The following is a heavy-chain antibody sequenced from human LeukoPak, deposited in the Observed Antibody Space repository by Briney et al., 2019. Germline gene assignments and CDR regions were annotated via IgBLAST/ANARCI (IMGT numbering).Heavy chain of an antibody. CDR1: GGFISSSSYY. V-gene: IGHV4-39*07. CDR3: AREGRDGYYYGS. Sequence: SETLSLTCTVSGGFISSSSYYWGWIRQPPGKGLGWIGSIYYSGNPYYNPSLKSRVTISINTSKSQFSLKLTSVTAADTAVYYCAREGRDGYYYGSWGPGTLVTVSS. D-gene: IGHD3-10*01. J-gene: IGHJ4*02. CDR2: IYYSGNP.